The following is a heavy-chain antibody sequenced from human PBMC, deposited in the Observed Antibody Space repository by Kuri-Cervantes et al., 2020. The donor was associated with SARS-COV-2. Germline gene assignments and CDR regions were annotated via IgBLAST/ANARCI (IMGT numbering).Heavy chain of an antibody. J-gene: IGHJ4*02. D-gene: IGHD3-22*01. Sequence: GESLKISCVVSGFDFGNYGMNWVRQAPGKGLEWISYITSRSSTIYYADSVKGRFTISRDNSKNTLYLQMNTLRAEDTAVYYCGSGLLPHYWGQGTLVTVSS. CDR2: ITSRSSTI. CDR3: GSGLLPHY. CDR1: GFDFGNYG. V-gene: IGHV3-48*01.